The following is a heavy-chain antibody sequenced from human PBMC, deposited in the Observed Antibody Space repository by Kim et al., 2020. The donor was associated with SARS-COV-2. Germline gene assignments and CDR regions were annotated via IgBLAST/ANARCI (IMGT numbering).Heavy chain of an antibody. CDR3: ATSSGWYLEEYYFDY. D-gene: IGHD6-19*01. CDR2: ISGSGGST. J-gene: IGHJ4*02. V-gene: IGHV3-23*01. Sequence: GGSLRLSCAASGFTFSSYAMSWVRQAPGKGLEWVSAISGSGGSTYYADSVKGRFTISRDNSKNTLYLQMNSLRVEDTAVYYCATSSGWYLEEYYFDYWGQGTLVTVSS. CDR1: GFTFSSYA.